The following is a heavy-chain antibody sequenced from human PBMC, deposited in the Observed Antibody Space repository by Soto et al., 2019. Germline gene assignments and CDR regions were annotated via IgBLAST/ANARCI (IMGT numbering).Heavy chain of an antibody. CDR1: WFSLSTRGVA. Sequence: QITLKESGPTLVKPTQTLTLTCTFSWFSLSTRGVAVGWFRQPPGKALEWLALIYWDEDKWYSPSLKSRLTITDDSSKNQVVLTMTSMDPVDTATYYCAHRPRGYAYYFESWGQGTLVTVSS. J-gene: IGHJ4*02. D-gene: IGHD5-12*01. CDR2: IYWDEDK. CDR3: AHRPRGYAYYFES. V-gene: IGHV2-5*02.